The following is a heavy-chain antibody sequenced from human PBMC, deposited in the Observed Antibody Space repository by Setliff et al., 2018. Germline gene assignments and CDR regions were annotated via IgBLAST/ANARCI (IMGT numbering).Heavy chain of an antibody. CDR1: RFSFSNYW. V-gene: IGHV3-7*01. D-gene: IGHD3-10*01. CDR2: IKPDGSEG. CDR3: ASTYSYGSGFGF. J-gene: IGHJ4*02. Sequence: GGSLRLSCAASRFSFSNYWMSWVRQAPGKGLEWVANIKPDGSEGYYVDSVKGRFTISRDNTKNSLYLQMNSLRAEDMAVYYCASTYSYGSGFGFWGQGTLVTVSS.